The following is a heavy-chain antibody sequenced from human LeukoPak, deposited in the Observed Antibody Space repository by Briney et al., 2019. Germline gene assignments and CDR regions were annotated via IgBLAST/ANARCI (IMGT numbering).Heavy chain of an antibody. D-gene: IGHD3-3*01. CDR2: ISSSSSYT. CDR3: ARVMYDFWSGYYSSMYGMDV. Sequence: GGSLRLSCAASGFTFSDYYMSWIRQAPGKGLEWVSYISSSSSYTNYADSVKGRFTISRDNSKNTLYLQMNSLRAEDTAVYYCARVMYDFWSGYYSSMYGMDVWGQGTTVTVSS. V-gene: IGHV3-11*06. CDR1: GFTFSDYY. J-gene: IGHJ6*02.